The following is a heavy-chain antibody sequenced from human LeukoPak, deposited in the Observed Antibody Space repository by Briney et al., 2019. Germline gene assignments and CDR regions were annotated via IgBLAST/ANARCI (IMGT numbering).Heavy chain of an antibody. CDR2: IRYDGSEK. V-gene: IGHV3-30*02. CDR1: GFIFSNYG. Sequence: GGSLRLSCAASGFIFSNYGIHWVRQAPGKGLQWVAFIRYDGSEKYYVDSVKGRFTISRDNFKNTLYLQMNGLRTEDTAVYYCAKGFDFHFDYWGQGTLVTVSS. CDR3: AKGFDFHFDY. D-gene: IGHD3-9*01. J-gene: IGHJ4*02.